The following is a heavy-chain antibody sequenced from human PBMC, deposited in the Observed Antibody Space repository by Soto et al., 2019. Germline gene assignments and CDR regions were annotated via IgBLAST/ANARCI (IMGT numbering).Heavy chain of an antibody. CDR3: ARTYSSGLKGFDY. Sequence: PSETLSLTCAVSGGSISSSNWWSWVRQPPGKGLEWIGEIYHSGSTNYNPSLKSRVTISVDKSKNQFSLKLSSVTAADTAVYYCARTYSSGLKGFDYGGQGTLVTVSS. CDR1: GGSISSSNW. CDR2: IYHSGST. J-gene: IGHJ4*02. V-gene: IGHV4-4*02. D-gene: IGHD6-19*01.